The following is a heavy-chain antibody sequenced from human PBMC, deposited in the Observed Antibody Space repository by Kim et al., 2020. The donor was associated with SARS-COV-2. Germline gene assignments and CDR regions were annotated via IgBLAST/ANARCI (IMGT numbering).Heavy chain of an antibody. J-gene: IGHJ3*02. CDR3: AREGNWNDVRNAFDI. V-gene: IGHV1-69*04. Sequence: SVKVSCKASGGTFSSYAISWVRQAPGQGLEWMGRIIPILGIANYAQKFQGRVTITADKSTSTAYMELSSLRSEDTAVYYCAREGNWNDVRNAFDIWGQGTMVTVSS. D-gene: IGHD1-1*01. CDR1: GGTFSSYA. CDR2: IIPILGIA.